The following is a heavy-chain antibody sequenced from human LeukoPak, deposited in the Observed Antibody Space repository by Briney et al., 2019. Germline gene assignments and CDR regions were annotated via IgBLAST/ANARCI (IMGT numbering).Heavy chain of an antibody. CDR2: INHNRGT. D-gene: IGHD6-13*01. CDR3: ARGPRGPESSSWSY. V-gene: IGHV4-34*01. J-gene: IGHJ4*02. Sequence: PSETLSLTCAVYGGSFSGDYWSWIRQPPGKGLEWIGEINHNRGTKYNQSLTGRSDISIVTSKNQSSLKLSSVTADDTAVYSCARGPRGPESSSWSYWGQGTLVTVSS. CDR1: GGSFSGDY.